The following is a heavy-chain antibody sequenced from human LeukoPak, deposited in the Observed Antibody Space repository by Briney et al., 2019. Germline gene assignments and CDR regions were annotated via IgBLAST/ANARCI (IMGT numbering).Heavy chain of an antibody. CDR3: ARYWNDRVEY. J-gene: IGHJ4*02. Sequence: SETLSLTCAVYGGSFSGYYWSWIRQPPGKGLEWIGEINHSGSTNYNPSLKSRVTISVDTSKNQFSLKLSSVTAADTAVYYCARYWNDRVEYWGQGTLVTVSS. V-gene: IGHV4-34*01. CDR2: INHSGST. D-gene: IGHD1-1*01. CDR1: GGSFSGYY.